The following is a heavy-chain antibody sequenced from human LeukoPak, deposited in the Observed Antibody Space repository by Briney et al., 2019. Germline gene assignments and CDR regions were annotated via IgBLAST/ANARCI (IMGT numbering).Heavy chain of an antibody. CDR2: IYYSGSI. J-gene: IGHJ5*02. V-gene: IGHV4-39*01. Sequence: SGTPSLTCTVSGGSISSSSYYWGWIRPPPGKGLGWIGSIYYSGSIYYTPSLKSRVTISVDTSKNQFSLKLSSVTAADTAVYYCARLQYGDYVWFDPWGQGTLVTVSS. D-gene: IGHD4-17*01. CDR1: GGSISSSSYY. CDR3: ARLQYGDYVWFDP.